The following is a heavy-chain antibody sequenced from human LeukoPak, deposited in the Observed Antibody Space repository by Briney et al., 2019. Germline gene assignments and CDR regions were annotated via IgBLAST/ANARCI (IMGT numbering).Heavy chain of an antibody. V-gene: IGHV3-15*01. J-gene: IGHJ4*02. CDR2: IKSKTNGGTT. D-gene: IGHD4-17*01. CDR1: GFNLRNAW. CDR3: TTNGDFHFDY. Sequence: KTGGSLRLSCAASGFNLRNAWMSWVRQAPGKGLEWVGRIKSKTNGGTTDYAAPVKGRFTISRDDSKNTLYLQMNILKTEDTAVYYCTTNGDFHFDYWGQGTLVTVSS.